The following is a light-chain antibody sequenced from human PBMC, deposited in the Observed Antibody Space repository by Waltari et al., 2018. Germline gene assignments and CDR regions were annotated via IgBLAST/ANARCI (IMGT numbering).Light chain of an antibody. CDR1: SSDVGSYNL. J-gene: IGLJ2*01. V-gene: IGLV2-23*02. Sequence: QSAPTQPASVSGSPGQSITVPCTGTSSDVGSYNLLSWYQQHPGKAPKLLIFEVSQLPSGISNRFSGSKSGSTASLTVSGLQAEDGADYYCSSYAGNRSVVFGGGTKLTVL. CDR2: EVS. CDR3: SSYAGNRSVV.